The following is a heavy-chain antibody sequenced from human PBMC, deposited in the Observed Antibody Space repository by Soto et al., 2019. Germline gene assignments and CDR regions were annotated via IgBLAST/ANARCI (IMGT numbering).Heavy chain of an antibody. D-gene: IGHD1-26*01. CDR1: GFTFSSYA. Sequence: GGSLRLSCAASGFTFSSYAMSWVRQAPGKGLEWVSAISGSGGSTYYADSVKGRFTISRDNSKNTLYLQMNSLRAEDTALYYCAGGGTYELFDYWGQGTLVTVSS. V-gene: IGHV3-23*01. CDR3: AGGGTYELFDY. J-gene: IGHJ4*02. CDR2: ISGSGGST.